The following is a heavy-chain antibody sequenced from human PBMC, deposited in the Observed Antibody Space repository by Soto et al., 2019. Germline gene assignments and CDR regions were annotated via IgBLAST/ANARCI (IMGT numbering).Heavy chain of an antibody. J-gene: IGHJ4*02. CDR2: INHSGGST. V-gene: IGHV1-46*01. CDR3: ARHHSSGLTNY. D-gene: IGHD3-22*01. Sequence: QVQLVQSGAEVKKPGASVKVSCKASGYTFTNYYMHWVRQAPGQGLEWMGIINHSGGSTTYAQKFQGRVTMARDTSTSTVYIELSILRSEDTAVYYCARHHSSGLTNYWGQGNLVTVSS. CDR1: GYTFTNYY.